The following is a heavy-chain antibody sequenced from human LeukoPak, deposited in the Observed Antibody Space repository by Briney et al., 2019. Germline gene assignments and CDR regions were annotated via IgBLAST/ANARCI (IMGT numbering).Heavy chain of an antibody. D-gene: IGHD1-7*01. Sequence: ASVEVSCKASGYTFTSYDVNWVRQAPGQGLEWMGGIIPIFGTANYAQKFQGRVTITADESTSTAYMELSSLRSEDTAVCYCARSGTGYYYYGMDVWGQGTTVTVSS. CDR3: ARSGTGYYYYGMDV. V-gene: IGHV1-69*13. CDR1: GYTFTSYD. CDR2: IIPIFGTA. J-gene: IGHJ6*02.